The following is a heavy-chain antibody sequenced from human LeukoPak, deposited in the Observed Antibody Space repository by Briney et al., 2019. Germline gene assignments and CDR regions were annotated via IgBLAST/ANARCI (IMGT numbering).Heavy chain of an antibody. CDR1: GFTFSSYE. CDR3: AGRETTRFGELLWAPSGPY. Sequence: GGSLRLSCAASGFTFSSYEVNWVRQAPGKGLEWVSYISSSGSTIYYADSVKGRFTISRDNAKNSLYLQMNSLRAEDTAVYYCAGRETTRFGELLWAPSGPYWGQGTLVTVSS. J-gene: IGHJ4*02. V-gene: IGHV3-48*03. CDR2: ISSSGSTI. D-gene: IGHD3-10*01.